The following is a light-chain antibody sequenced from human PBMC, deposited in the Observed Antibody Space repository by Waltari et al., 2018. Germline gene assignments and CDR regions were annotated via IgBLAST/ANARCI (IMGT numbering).Light chain of an antibody. CDR2: DAS. Sequence: EIVLTQSPDTLSLSPGERASLSCRASQSVIRYLAWYQQKPGQAPRLLIYDASKRATDIPARFSGRASGTDFTLIISSLEPEDSAVYYCQQRDNWPGTFGQGTRVEIK. V-gene: IGKV3-11*01. J-gene: IGKJ1*01. CDR3: QQRDNWPGT. CDR1: QSVIRY.